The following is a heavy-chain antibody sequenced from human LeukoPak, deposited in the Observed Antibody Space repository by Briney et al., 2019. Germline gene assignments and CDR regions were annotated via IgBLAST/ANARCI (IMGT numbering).Heavy chain of an antibody. CDR2: INHSGST. Sequence: SETLSLTCAVYGGSFSGYYWSWIRQPPGKGLEWIGEINHSGSTNYNPSLKSRVTISVDTSKNQFSLKLSSVTAADTAVYYCARGRRVTMIVVVKRGYFDYWGQGTLVTVSS. V-gene: IGHV4-34*01. CDR1: GGSFSGYY. J-gene: IGHJ4*02. D-gene: IGHD3-22*01. CDR3: ARGRRVTMIVVVKRGYFDY.